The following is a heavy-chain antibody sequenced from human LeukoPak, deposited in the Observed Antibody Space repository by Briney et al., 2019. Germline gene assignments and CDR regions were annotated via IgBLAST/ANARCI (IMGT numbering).Heavy chain of an antibody. Sequence: SETLSLTCIVSGGSIRTRIYNWGWIRQPPGTGLERIGCDSYTGSIHYNPSLKSRVTLSVDTSKNQFSLKLSSVSAADTAVYYRARLGGSSGDHPYGFDIWGQGTVVTVSS. J-gene: IGHJ3*02. CDR3: ARLGGSSGDHPYGFDI. D-gene: IGHD3-22*01. CDR1: GGSIRTRIYN. V-gene: IGHV4-39*01. CDR2: DSYTGSI.